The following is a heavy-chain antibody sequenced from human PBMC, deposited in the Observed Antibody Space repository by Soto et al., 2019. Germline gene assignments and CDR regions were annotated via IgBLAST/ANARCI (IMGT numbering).Heavy chain of an antibody. Sequence: PSETLSLTCTVSDGSVSSGSYYWSWIRQPPGKGLEWIGYIYSSGSTLYNPSLKSRVIISVDTSMNQFSLKLSSVTAADTAVYYCARGFFPNGGHSSSWFGKYYYYGMDVWGQGTTVTVSS. V-gene: IGHV4-61*01. CDR2: IYSSGST. D-gene: IGHD6-13*01. CDR3: ARGFFPNGGHSSSWFGKYYYYGMDV. CDR1: DGSVSSGSYY. J-gene: IGHJ6*02.